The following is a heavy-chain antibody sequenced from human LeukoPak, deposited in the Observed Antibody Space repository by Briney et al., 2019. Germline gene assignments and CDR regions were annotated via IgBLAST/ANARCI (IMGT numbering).Heavy chain of an antibody. Sequence: SVKVSCKASGGTFSSYAISWVRQAPGQGLEWMGRIIPIFGTANYAQKFQGRVTITTDESTSTAYMELSSLRSEDTAVYYCARGGYSYGYCDYWGQGSLVTVSS. CDR1: GGTFSSYA. CDR2: IIPIFGTA. V-gene: IGHV1-69*05. D-gene: IGHD5-18*01. J-gene: IGHJ4*02. CDR3: ARGGYSYGYCDY.